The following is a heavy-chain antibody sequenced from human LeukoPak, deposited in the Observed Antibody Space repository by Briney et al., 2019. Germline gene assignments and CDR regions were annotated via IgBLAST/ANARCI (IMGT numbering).Heavy chain of an antibody. CDR1: GYTFTSYG. V-gene: IGHV1-18*01. CDR2: ISAYNGNT. CDR3: ARDGALWVGDFTFYFDS. Sequence: GASVKVSCKASGYTFTSYGISWARQAPGQGLEWMGWISAYNGNTNYAQKLQGRVTMTTDTSTSTAYMELRSLRSDDTAVYFCARDGALWVGDFTFYFDSWGQGSLVTVSS. J-gene: IGHJ4*02. D-gene: IGHD3-10*01.